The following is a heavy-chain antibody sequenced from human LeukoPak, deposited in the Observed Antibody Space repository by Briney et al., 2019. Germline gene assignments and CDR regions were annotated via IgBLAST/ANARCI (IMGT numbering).Heavy chain of an antibody. Sequence: PGGSLRLSCAASGFTVSSNYMSWVRQAPGKGLEWVSVIYSGGSTYYAASVKGRFTISRHNSKNTLYLQMNSLRAEDTAVYYCASGGEMTHFDYWGQGTLVTVSS. V-gene: IGHV3-53*04. D-gene: IGHD4-17*01. J-gene: IGHJ4*02. CDR3: ASGGEMTHFDY. CDR2: IYSGGST. CDR1: GFTVSSNY.